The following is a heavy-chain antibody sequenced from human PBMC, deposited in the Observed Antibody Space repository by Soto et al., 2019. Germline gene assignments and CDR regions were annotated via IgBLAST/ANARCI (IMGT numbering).Heavy chain of an antibody. V-gene: IGHV4-31*03. D-gene: IGHD6-6*01. J-gene: IGHJ4*02. CDR2: IYYSGST. CDR3: GAYSSSQTYFDY. CDR1: GGSISSGGYY. Sequence: SETLSLTCTVSGGSISSGGYYWSWIRQHPGKGLEWIGYIYYSGSTYYNPSLKSRVTISVDTSKNQFSLKLSSVTAADTAVYYCGAYSSSQTYFDYWGQGTLVTVSS.